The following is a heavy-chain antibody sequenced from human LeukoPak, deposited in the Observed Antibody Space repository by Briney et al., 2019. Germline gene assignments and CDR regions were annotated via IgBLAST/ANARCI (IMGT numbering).Heavy chain of an antibody. CDR1: GYTFTGYY. J-gene: IGHJ4*02. Sequence: SVTASCKASGYTFTGYYMHWVRQAPGQGLEWMGWINPNIGGTNYAQKFRGRVTMTRDTSISTAYMELSRPRSDNTAVYYCARPAYYYDSSGSLDYWGQGTLVTVSS. V-gene: IGHV1-2*02. CDR3: ARPAYYYDSSGSLDY. D-gene: IGHD3-22*01. CDR2: INPNIGGT.